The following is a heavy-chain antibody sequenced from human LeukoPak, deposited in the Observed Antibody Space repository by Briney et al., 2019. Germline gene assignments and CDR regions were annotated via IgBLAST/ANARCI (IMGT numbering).Heavy chain of an antibody. Sequence: GGSLRLSCAASGFTFSSYWMSWVRLAPGQGLEWVANIKGDGSEKWYADSVKGRFTISRDNAQNSVHLQMNSLRAEDTAVYHCARDEYRSRWLHPWGQGTLVTVTS. CDR1: GFTFSSYW. CDR2: IKGDGSEK. V-gene: IGHV3-7*01. D-gene: IGHD5-24*01. J-gene: IGHJ5*02. CDR3: ARDEYRSRWLHP.